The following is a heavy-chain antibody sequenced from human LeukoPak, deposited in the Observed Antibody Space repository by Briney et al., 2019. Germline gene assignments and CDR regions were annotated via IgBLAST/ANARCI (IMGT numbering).Heavy chain of an antibody. CDR3: AGKRHSSSWLPDY. D-gene: IGHD6-13*01. J-gene: IGHJ4*02. CDR2: IIPIFGTA. CDR1: GGTFSSYA. V-gene: IGHV1-69*13. Sequence: ASVNVSCKASGGTFSSYAISWVRQAPGQGLEWMGGIIPIFGTANYAQKFQGRVTITADESTSTAYMELSSLRSEDTAVHYCAGKRHSSSWLPDYWGQGTLVTVSS.